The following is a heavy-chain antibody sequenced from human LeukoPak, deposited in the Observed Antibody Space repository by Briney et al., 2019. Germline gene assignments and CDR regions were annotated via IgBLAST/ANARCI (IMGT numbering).Heavy chain of an antibody. CDR3: ARGSGDSGYMDV. J-gene: IGHJ6*03. V-gene: IGHV4-34*01. CDR2: INHSGSA. D-gene: IGHD6-13*01. CDR1: GGSFSGYY. Sequence: SETLSLTCAVYGGSFSGYYWSWIRQPPGKGLEWIGEINHSGSANYNPSLKSRVTMSVDTSKNQFSLKLSSVTAADTAVYYCARGSGDSGYMDVWGKRTTVTVSS.